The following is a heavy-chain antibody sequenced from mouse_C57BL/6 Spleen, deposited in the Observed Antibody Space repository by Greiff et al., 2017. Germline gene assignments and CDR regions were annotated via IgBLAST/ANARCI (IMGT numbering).Heavy chain of an antibody. CDR2: INPSSGYT. CDR1: GYTFTSYT. Sequence: QVQLQQSGAELARPGASVKMSCKASGYTFTSYTMHWVKQRPGQGLEWIGYINPSSGYTKYNQKFKDKATLTADKSSSTAYMQLSSLASEDSAVYYCARSGELRLCDYWGQGTTLTVSS. CDR3: ARSGELRLCDY. J-gene: IGHJ2*01. V-gene: IGHV1-4*01. D-gene: IGHD3-2*02.